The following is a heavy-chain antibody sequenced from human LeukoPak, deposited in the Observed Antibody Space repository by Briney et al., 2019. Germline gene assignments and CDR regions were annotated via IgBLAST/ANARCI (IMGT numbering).Heavy chain of an antibody. CDR3: AKTQGYYDA. V-gene: IGHV3-23*01. D-gene: IGHD2-15*01. CDR2: IWGTDDKT. Sequence: GGSLRLSWVASGFTFGNYAMSWGRQAPGKGLELVSGIWGTDDKTVYGDAVKGRFTISRDNSKNTLYLQMNSLRADDTAVYYCAKTQGYYDAWGQGALVTVSS. J-gene: IGHJ5*02. CDR1: GFTFGNYA.